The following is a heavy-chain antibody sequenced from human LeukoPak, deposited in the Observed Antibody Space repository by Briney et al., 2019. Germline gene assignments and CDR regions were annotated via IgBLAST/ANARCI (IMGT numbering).Heavy chain of an antibody. Sequence: GGSLRLSCAVSGFTFSSYWMHWVRQAPGKGLVWVSRIDSDGSSTSYADSVKGRFTISRDNAKNTLYLQMNSLRAEDTAVYYCARDPYTATFDYWGQGTLVTVSS. J-gene: IGHJ4*02. V-gene: IGHV3-74*01. CDR2: IDSDGSST. CDR1: GFTFSSYW. D-gene: IGHD5-18*01. CDR3: ARDPYTATFDY.